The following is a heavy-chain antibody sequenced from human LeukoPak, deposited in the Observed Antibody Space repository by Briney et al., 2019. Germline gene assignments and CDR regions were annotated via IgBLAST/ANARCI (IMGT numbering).Heavy chain of an antibody. D-gene: IGHD2-8*01. CDR1: GFTFSSCS. V-gene: IGHV3-48*02. CDR3: ARQIVSYDF. CDR2: ISSDTKAI. J-gene: IGHJ4*02. Sequence: GGSLRLSCAASGFTFSSCSMNWVRQSPRKGLEWISYISSDTKAIYYADFVKGRFTISRDNAKSSLYLQMSGLRDEDTAVYYCARQIVSYDFRGQGTLVTVSS.